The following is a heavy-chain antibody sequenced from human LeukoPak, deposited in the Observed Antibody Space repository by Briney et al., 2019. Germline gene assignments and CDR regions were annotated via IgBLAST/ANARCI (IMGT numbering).Heavy chain of an antibody. V-gene: IGHV3-48*01. Sequence: PGGSLRLSCAASGFTFSSHSMNWVRQAPGKGLEWLSYITSSSTTIYYADSVRGRFTTSRDNAKNSVYLQMNSLRAEDTAVYYCASGGYSYGLDYWGQGTLVTVSS. CDR2: ITSSSTTI. CDR3: ASGGYSYGLDY. J-gene: IGHJ4*02. CDR1: GFTFSSHS. D-gene: IGHD5-18*01.